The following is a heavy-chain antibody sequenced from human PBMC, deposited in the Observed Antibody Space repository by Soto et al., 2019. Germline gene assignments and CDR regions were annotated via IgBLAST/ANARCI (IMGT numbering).Heavy chain of an antibody. CDR3: ARLVVVAPLANA. CDR2: IFYTGTT. J-gene: IGHJ5*02. V-gene: IGHV4-39*02. D-gene: IGHD2-15*01. Sequence: SETLSLTCSVSGGSISYDSYYWCWIRQPPGKGLEWFGGIFYTGTTYYSPSLKDRVTISVDTSKNSFSLNLTSVTAADTAVYFCARLVVVAPLANAWGQATLVTVSS. CDR1: GGSISYDSYY.